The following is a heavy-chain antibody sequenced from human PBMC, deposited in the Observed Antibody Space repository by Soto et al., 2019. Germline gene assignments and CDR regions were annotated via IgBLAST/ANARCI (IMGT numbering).Heavy chain of an antibody. CDR1: GGSISSGGYY. CDR3: AREVGVATLVWFDP. Sequence: QVQLQESGPGLVKPSQTLSLTCTVSGGSISSGGYYWSWIRQHPGKGLEWIGYIYYSGSTYYNSSLKSRVTISVDTSKNQFSLKLSSVTAADTAVYYCAREVGVATLVWFDPWGQGTLVTVSS. D-gene: IGHD2-8*01. V-gene: IGHV4-31*03. CDR2: IYYSGST. J-gene: IGHJ5*02.